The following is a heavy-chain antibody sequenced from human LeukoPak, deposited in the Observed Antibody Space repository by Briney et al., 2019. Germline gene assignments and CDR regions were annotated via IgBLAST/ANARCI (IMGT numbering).Heavy chain of an antibody. CDR2: TRNKANSYIT. D-gene: IGHD1-26*01. J-gene: IGHJ4*02. CDR1: GFTFSDHF. CDR3: ASIRGTFGY. Sequence: GGSLRLSCAASGFTFSDHFLDWVRQAPGKGLEWVGRTRNKANSYITGYAASVKGRFTISRDDSKNSLYLQMSSLKTDDTAMYYCASIRGTFGYCGQGTLVTVSS. V-gene: IGHV3-72*01.